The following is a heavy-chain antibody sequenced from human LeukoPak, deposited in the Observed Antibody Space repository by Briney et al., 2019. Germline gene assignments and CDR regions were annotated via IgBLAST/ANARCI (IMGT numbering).Heavy chain of an antibody. CDR1: GFTFSPLG. CDR3: ARGSIDY. V-gene: IGHV3-7*04. CDR2: IKQDGSEK. Sequence: GGSLRLSCAASGFTFSPLGMNWVRQAPGKGLEWVANIKQDGSEKYYVDSVKGRFTISRDNAKKSLYLHMNSLRAEDTAVYYCARGSIDYWGQGILVTVSS. J-gene: IGHJ4*02.